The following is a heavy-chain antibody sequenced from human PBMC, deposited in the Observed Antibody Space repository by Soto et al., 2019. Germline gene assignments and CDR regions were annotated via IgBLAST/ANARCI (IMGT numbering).Heavy chain of an antibody. J-gene: IGHJ4*02. CDR1: GFTFNNHA. V-gene: IGHV3-23*01. CDR3: ATDSGYSSSVVCDS. CDR2: FSGSGGNT. Sequence: GGSLRLSCTASGFTFNNHAMAWVRQAPGKGLEWVSTFSGSGGNTYYADSVKGRFTISRDNSMNTLYLQMNSLRAEDTAVYYGATDSGYSSSVVCDSGGQGALVTVSS. D-gene: IGHD6-6*01.